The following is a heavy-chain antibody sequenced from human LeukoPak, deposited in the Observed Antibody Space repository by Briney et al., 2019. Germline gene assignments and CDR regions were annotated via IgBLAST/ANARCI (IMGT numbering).Heavy chain of an antibody. CDR2: ISSSGSTI. CDR1: GFTFSSYS. D-gene: IGHD3-3*01. Sequence: PGGSLRLSCAASGFTFSSYSMNWVRQAPGKGLEWVSYISSSGSTIYYADSVKGRFTISRDNAKNSLYLQMNSLRAEDTAVYYCARQDSLRVVFDYWGQGTLVTVSS. J-gene: IGHJ4*02. CDR3: ARQDSLRVVFDY. V-gene: IGHV3-48*04.